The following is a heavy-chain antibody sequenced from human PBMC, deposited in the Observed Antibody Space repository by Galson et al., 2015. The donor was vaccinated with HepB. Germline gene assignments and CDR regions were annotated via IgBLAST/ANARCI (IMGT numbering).Heavy chain of an antibody. CDR1: GYTLTALS. CDR3: ATDHPPSVVTPRDAFDI. J-gene: IGHJ3*02. V-gene: IGHV1-24*01. Sequence: SVRVSCKVSGYTLTALSIHGFRQAPGKGLEWMGGFDPEDGETIYEQKFQGRVTMTEDTSTTTAYIKLSSLRSEDKGAYNCATDHPPSVVTPRDAFDIWGQGTMVTVSS. D-gene: IGHD4-23*01. CDR2: FDPEDGET.